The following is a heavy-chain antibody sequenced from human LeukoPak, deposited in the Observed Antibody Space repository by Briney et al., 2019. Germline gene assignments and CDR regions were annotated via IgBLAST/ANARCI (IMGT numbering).Heavy chain of an antibody. CDR3: ARGYCSSSRFYVRVFII. V-gene: IGHV5-51*01. Sequence: GESLKISCKGSGYSFTTYWIGWVRQMPGKGLEWMGIIYPEDSDTRYSPSFQGQVTISVDTSISTAYLQWSSLKALDTAMYYCARGYCSSSRFYVRVFIIGGKGKMVPV. CDR1: GYSFTTYW. CDR2: IYPEDSDT. J-gene: IGHJ3*02. D-gene: IGHD2-2*01.